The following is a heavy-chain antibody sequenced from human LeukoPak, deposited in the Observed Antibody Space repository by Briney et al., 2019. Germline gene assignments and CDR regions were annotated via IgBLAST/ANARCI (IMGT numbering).Heavy chain of an antibody. CDR2: ISVYNGNT. CDR1: GYTFSSYA. J-gene: IGHJ4*02. CDR3: ARGCGSASCPYFFDN. Sequence: ASVKVSCKASGYTFSSYAITWVRQAPGQGPEWMGWISVYNGNTKYSQKFQGRVTITRDTSASTAYMELSSLRSEDTAVYYCARGCGSASCPYFFDNWGQGTLVTVSS. D-gene: IGHD2-2*01. V-gene: IGHV1-18*04.